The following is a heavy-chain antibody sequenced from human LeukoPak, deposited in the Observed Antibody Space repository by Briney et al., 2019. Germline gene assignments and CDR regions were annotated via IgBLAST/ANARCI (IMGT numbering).Heavy chain of an antibody. Sequence: TSETLSLTCTVSGGSISSYYWSWIRQPPGKGLEWIGYIYYSGSTNYNPSLKSRVTISVDTSKNRFSLKLSSVTAADTAVYYCARDGGAFDIWGQGTMVTVSS. V-gene: IGHV4-59*01. CDR1: GGSISSYY. CDR3: ARDGGAFDI. J-gene: IGHJ3*02. CDR2: IYYSGST.